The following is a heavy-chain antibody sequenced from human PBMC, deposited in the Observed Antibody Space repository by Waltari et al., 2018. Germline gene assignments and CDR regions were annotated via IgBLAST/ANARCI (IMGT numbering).Heavy chain of an antibody. V-gene: IGHV1-69*14. CDR1: GGNFRSYA. CDR3: ARAEVATATRATYDY. CDR2: IIPIFGTA. D-gene: IGHD4-17*01. Sequence: QVQLVQSGAEVKKPGSSVKVSCKPSGGNFRSYATSWVRHAPGQGLEWMGGIIPIFGTANYAQKFQGRVTITADKSTSTAYMELSSLRSEDTAVYYCARAEVATATRATYDYWGQGTLVTVSS. J-gene: IGHJ4*02.